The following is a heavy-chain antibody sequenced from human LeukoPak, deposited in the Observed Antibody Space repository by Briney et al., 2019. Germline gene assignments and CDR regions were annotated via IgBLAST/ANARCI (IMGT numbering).Heavy chain of an antibody. CDR2: IYTRGST. J-gene: IGHJ5*02. CDR3: ARGDLKSDWFDP. Sequence: SETLSLTCTVSGGSISSYYWSWIRQPAGKGLEWIGRIYTRGSTNYNPSLKSRVTISADTSKNQFSLKLRSVTAADTAVYYCARGDLKSDWFDPWGQGTLVIVST. CDR1: GGSISSYY. V-gene: IGHV4-4*07. D-gene: IGHD3-3*01.